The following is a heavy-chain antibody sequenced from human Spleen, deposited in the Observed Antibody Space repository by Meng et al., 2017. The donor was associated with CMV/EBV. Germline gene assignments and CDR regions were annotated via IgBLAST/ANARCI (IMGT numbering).Heavy chain of an antibody. CDR2: LSGSGAST. D-gene: IGHD3-10*01. Sequence: GGSLRLSCTASGFTFGDYAMSWVRQAPGRGLEWVSTLSGSGASTYYGDSVKGRFTISRDNSKNTLYLQMYGLRAEDTAVYYCAKEDRQGYYGSGSYRPLDYWGQGTLVTVSS. CDR1: GFTFGDYA. J-gene: IGHJ4*02. V-gene: IGHV3-23*01. CDR3: AKEDRQGYYGSGSYRPLDY.